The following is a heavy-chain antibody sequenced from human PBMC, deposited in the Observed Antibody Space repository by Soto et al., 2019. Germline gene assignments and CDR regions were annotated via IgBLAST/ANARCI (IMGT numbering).Heavy chain of an antibody. D-gene: IGHD3-9*01. J-gene: IGHJ4*02. Sequence: QVQLVQSGADVKKPGASVKVSCKASGYTFTSYGISWVRQAPGQGLEWMGWISAYHGNTDYALKVQGRVTMTTETSTSTAYMELRGLRSDDTAVYYCARDLGEDFDYLPAYWGQGTLVTVSS. CDR1: GYTFTSYG. CDR2: ISAYHGNT. CDR3: ARDLGEDFDYLPAY. V-gene: IGHV1-18*01.